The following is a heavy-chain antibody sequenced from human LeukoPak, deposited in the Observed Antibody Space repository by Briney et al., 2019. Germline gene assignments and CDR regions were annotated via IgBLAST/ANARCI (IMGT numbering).Heavy chain of an antibody. J-gene: IGHJ4*02. CDR3: ARTPSYYDILTGYSHPYYFDY. CDR2: ISAYNGNT. Sequence: ASVKASCKASGYTFTSYGISWVRQAPGQGLEWMGWISAYNGNTNYAQKLQGRVTMTTDTSTSTAYMELRSLRSDDTAVYYCARTPSYYDILTGYSHPYYFDYWGQGTLVTVSS. CDR1: GYTFTSYG. V-gene: IGHV1-18*01. D-gene: IGHD3-9*01.